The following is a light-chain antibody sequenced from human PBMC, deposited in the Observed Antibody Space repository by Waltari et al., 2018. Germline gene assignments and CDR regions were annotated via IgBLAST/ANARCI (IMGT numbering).Light chain of an antibody. CDR3: ASYTSTNTVV. J-gene: IGLJ2*01. V-gene: IGLV2-14*01. CDR2: DVT. Sequence: QSALTQPASVSGSPGQSITISCTGTNNAIGYYNFFSWYQRHPGKAPKLMIFDVTRWSSGVSHRFSGSKSGNTASLTISGLQPEDEADYFCASYTSTNTVVFGGGTRVTVL. CDR1: NNAIGYYNF.